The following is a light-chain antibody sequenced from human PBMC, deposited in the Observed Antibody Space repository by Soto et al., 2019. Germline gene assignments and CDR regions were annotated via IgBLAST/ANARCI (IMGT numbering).Light chain of an antibody. V-gene: IGKV1-9*01. CDR2: AAS. Sequence: DIQLTQSPSFLSASVGDRVTITCRASQGISSYLAWYQQKPGKAPKLLIHAASTLQSGVPSRFSGSGSGTEFTLTISSLQPEDFATYYCQQLNSYPVFGPGTKVDIK. J-gene: IGKJ3*01. CDR3: QQLNSYPV. CDR1: QGISSY.